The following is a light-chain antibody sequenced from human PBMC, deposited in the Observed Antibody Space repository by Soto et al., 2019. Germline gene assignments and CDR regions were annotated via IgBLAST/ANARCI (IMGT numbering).Light chain of an antibody. CDR2: DAS. CDR3: QQRSNWPPVFT. Sequence: EIVLTQSPATLSLSPGERATLSCGASQSVSSYLAWYQQKPGQAPRLLIYDASSRATGIPARFSGSGSGTDFTLTISSLEPEDFAVYYCQQRSNWPPVFTFGPGTKVDIK. J-gene: IGKJ3*01. CDR1: QSVSSY. V-gene: IGKV3-11*01.